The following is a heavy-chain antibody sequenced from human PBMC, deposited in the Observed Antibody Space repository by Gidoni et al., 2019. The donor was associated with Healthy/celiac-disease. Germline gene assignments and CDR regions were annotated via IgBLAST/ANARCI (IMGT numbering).Heavy chain of an antibody. CDR2: IWYDGSNK. CDR3: ARDGEMATITLLDY. V-gene: IGHV3-33*01. Sequence: QVQLVESGGGVVQPGRSLRLSCSASGFPFSSYGMHWVRQAPGKGLEWVAVIWYDGSNKYYADSVKGRFTISRDNSKNTLYLQMNSLRAEDTAVYYCARDGEMATITLLDYWGQGTLVTVSS. D-gene: IGHD5-12*01. CDR1: GFPFSSYG. J-gene: IGHJ4*02.